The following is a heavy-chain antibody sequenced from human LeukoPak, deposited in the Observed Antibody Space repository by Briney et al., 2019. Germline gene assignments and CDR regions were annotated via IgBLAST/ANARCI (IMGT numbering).Heavy chain of an antibody. CDR3: ARGARGKSLSYCSGGSAFDS. D-gene: IGHD2-15*01. Sequence: GGSLRLSCAASEFTVSGDYMTWVRQAPGKGLEWLSVIYTCGFTYYAESVKGRFTISRDSSRNTLYLQMDNLRPEDTADYYCARGARGKSLSYCSGGSAFDSWGQGAPVTVSS. CDR2: IYTCGFT. J-gene: IGHJ4*02. V-gene: IGHV3-66*01. CDR1: EFTVSGDY.